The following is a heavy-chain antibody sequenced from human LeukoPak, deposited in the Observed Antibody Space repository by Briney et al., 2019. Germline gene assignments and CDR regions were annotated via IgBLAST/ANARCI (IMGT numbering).Heavy chain of an antibody. CDR1: GFTFNNYV. D-gene: IGHD3-22*01. CDR3: AKASDYYDSTELDY. Sequence: PGGSLRLSCAASGFTFNNYVMSWVRQAPGKGLEWVSTISETSDTTYYSVSVAGRFTISRDNSKNTPYLQMNSLRAEDTAVYYCAKASDYYDSTELDYWGQGTLVTVSS. J-gene: IGHJ4*02. CDR2: ISETSDTT. V-gene: IGHV3-23*01.